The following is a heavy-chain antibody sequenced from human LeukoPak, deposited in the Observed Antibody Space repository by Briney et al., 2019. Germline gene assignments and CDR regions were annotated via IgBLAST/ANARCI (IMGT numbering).Heavy chain of an antibody. CDR2: FDPEDGET. CDR1: GYTLTQLS. Sequence: ASVKVSCKVSGYTLTQLSMHWVRQAPGNGLEWMGGFDPEDGETIYAQKFQGRVTMTEDTSTDTAYMELSSLRSEDTAVYYCATNRLGYCSSTSCYSYWGQGTLVTVSS. D-gene: IGHD2-2*02. V-gene: IGHV1-24*01. J-gene: IGHJ4*02. CDR3: ATNRLGYCSSTSCYSY.